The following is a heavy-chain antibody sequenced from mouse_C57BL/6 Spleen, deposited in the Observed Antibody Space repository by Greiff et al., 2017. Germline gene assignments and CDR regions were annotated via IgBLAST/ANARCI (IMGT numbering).Heavy chain of an antibody. CDR3: ASWGTDWYFDV. Sequence: EVQRVESGGGLVKPGGSLKLSCAASGFTFSDYGMHWVRQAPEKGLEWVAYISSGSSTIYYADTVKGRFTISRDNAKNTLFLQMTSLRSEDTAMYYCASWGTDWYFDVWGTGTTVTVSS. V-gene: IGHV5-17*01. CDR2: ISSGSSTI. CDR1: GFTFSDYG. J-gene: IGHJ1*03. D-gene: IGHD3-3*01.